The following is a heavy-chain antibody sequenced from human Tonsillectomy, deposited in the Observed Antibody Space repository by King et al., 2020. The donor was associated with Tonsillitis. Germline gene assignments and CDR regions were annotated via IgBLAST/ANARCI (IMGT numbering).Heavy chain of an antibody. CDR1: GFTFSSYG. D-gene: IGHD2-8*01. CDR3: AKDHGYCTNGVCYIRWYFDL. J-gene: IGHJ2*01. Sequence: QLVQSGGGVVQPGRSLRLSCAASGFTFSSYGMHWVRQAPGKGLEWVAVISYDGNYKYYADSVKGRFTISRDNSKNTLFLQMNSLRAEDTAVYYCAKDHGYCTNGVCYIRWYFDLWGRGTLVTVSS. CDR2: ISYDGNYK. V-gene: IGHV3-30*18.